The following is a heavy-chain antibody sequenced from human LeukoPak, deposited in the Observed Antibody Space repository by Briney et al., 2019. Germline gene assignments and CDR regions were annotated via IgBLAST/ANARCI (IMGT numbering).Heavy chain of an antibody. D-gene: IGHD2-15*01. CDR3: ARGGGYCSGGSCDFDY. CDR2: ISAYNGNT. Sequence: ASVKVSRKASGYTFTSYGISWVRQAPGQGLEWMGWISAYNGNTNYAQKLQGRVAMTTDTSTSTAYMELRSLRSNDTAVYYCARGGGYCSGGSCDFDYWGQGTLVTVSS. CDR1: GYTFTSYG. V-gene: IGHV1-18*01. J-gene: IGHJ4*02.